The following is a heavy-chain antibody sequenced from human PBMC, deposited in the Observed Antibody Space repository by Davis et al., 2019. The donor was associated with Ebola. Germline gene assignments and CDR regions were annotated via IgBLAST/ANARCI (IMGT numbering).Heavy chain of an antibody. Sequence: ASVKVSCKASGYTFTSYYMHWVRQAPGQGLEWMGIINPSGGSTSYAQKFQGRVTMTRDTSTSTAYMELSSLRSEDTAVYYCARAGGYCSGGSCYSEDYWGQGTLVTVSS. J-gene: IGHJ4*02. CDR2: INPSGGST. CDR1: GYTFTSYY. D-gene: IGHD2-15*01. V-gene: IGHV1-46*01. CDR3: ARAGGYCSGGSCYSEDY.